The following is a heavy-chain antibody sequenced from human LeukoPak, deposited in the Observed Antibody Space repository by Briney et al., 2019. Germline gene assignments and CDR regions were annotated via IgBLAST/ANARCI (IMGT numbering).Heavy chain of an antibody. D-gene: IGHD2-15*01. CDR3: AKATVEAAPRGWFES. CDR1: GFLFSTYA. CDR2: ISGSGGTT. Sequence: GGSLRLSCAASGFLFSTYAMHWVRQAPGKGLEWVSVISGSGGTTHYADSVKGRFTISRDNSKNTLYLQMNGLTADDTAVYYCAKATVEAAPRGWFESWGQGTLVTVSS. J-gene: IGHJ5*01. V-gene: IGHV3-23*01.